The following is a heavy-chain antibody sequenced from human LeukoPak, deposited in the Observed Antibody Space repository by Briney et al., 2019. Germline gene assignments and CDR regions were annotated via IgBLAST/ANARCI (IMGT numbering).Heavy chain of an antibody. D-gene: IGHD3-3*01. CDR1: GYTFTSYG. J-gene: IGHJ5*02. CDR2: ISAYNGNT. Sequence: ASVKVSCKASGYTFTSYGISWVQQAPGQGLEWMGWISAYNGNTNYAQKLQGRVTITTDESTSTAYMELSSLRSEDTAVYYCARLRSYYDLILGWFDPWGQGTLVTVSS. CDR3: ARLRSYYDLILGWFDP. V-gene: IGHV1-18*01.